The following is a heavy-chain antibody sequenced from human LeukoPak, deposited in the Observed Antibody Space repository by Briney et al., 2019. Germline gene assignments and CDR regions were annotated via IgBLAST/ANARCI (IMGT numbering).Heavy chain of an antibody. CDR2: IRDDGKNK. J-gene: IGHJ6*03. CDR1: GFTFNNFG. V-gene: IGHV3-30*02. D-gene: IGHD2-8*01. Sequence: GGSLRLSCAASGFTFNNFGVHWVRQAPGKGLEWVAFIRDDGKNKYYVNSVKGRFTISRDNSKNTLYLQMNSLRIEDTAVYYCAKNPKMDYYYYYMDFWGKGTTVTVSS. CDR3: AKNPKMDYYYYYMDF.